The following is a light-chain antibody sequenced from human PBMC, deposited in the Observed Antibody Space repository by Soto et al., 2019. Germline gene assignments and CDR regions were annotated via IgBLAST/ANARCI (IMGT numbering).Light chain of an antibody. J-gene: IGKJ2*01. Sequence: DLQLTQSPSSLSASVGDRVTITCQASQDISNFLNWYQHKPGKAPKLLIYDASNLETGVPSRFSGSGSGTDFTFTISSPQPEDIATYYCQQYGNLPYTFGQGTKLEIE. CDR1: QDISNF. CDR2: DAS. CDR3: QQYGNLPYT. V-gene: IGKV1-33*01.